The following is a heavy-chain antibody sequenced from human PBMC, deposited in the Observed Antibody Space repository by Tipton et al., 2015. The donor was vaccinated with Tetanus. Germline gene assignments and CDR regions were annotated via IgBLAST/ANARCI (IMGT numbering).Heavy chain of an antibody. V-gene: IGHV4-61*08. CDR1: GGSLRGGDHY. CDR2: IYYSGST. CDR3: ARGTGDY. D-gene: IGHD1-14*01. Sequence: TLSLTCTVSGGSLRGGDHYWSWIRQPPGKGLEWIGYIYYSGSTNYNPSLKSRVTISVDTSKNQFSLKLSSVTAADTAVYYCARGTGDYWGQGTLVTVSS. J-gene: IGHJ4*02.